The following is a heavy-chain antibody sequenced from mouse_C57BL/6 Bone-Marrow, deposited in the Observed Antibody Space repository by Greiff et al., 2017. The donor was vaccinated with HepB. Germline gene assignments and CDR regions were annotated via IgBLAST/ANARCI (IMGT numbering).Heavy chain of an antibody. J-gene: IGHJ4*01. V-gene: IGHV12-3*01. Sequence: QVQLKESGPGLVKPSQSLFLTCSITGFPITSGYYWIWIRQSPGKPLEWMGYITHSGETFYNPSLQSPISITRETSKNQFFLQLNSVTTEDTAMYYCAGDFTTVAPYAMDYWGQGTSVTVSS. CDR1: GFPITSGYY. CDR2: ITHSGET. CDR3: AGDFTTVAPYAMDY. D-gene: IGHD1-1*01.